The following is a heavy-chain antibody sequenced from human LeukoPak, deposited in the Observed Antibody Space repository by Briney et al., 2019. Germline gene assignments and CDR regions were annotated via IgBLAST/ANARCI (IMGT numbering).Heavy chain of an antibody. Sequence: SETLALTCTVSGGPISRTHSYWGWIRQPPGKGLEWIGTVDYSGSTYYNPSLKSRVVISVDTSKNQFSLKLTSVTAADTAMYFCARGLEWERPLGDYWGQGTLVTVSS. CDR1: GGPISRTHSY. V-gene: IGHV4-39*01. CDR2: VDYSGST. J-gene: IGHJ4*02. D-gene: IGHD1-26*01. CDR3: ARGLEWERPLGDY.